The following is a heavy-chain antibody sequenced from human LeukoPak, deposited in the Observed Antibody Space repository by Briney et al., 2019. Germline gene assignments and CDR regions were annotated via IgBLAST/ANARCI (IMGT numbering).Heavy chain of an antibody. CDR3: ARGSRGSWYYYYYYMDV. CDR2: IYYSGST. D-gene: IGHD6-13*01. J-gene: IGHJ6*03. V-gene: IGHV4-59*01. Sequence: SETLSLTCTVSGGSISSYYWSWLRQPPGKGLEWIGYIYYSGSTNYNPSLKSRVTISVDTSKNQFSLKLSSVTAADTAVYYCARGSRGSWYYYYYYMDVWGKGTTVTISS. CDR1: GGSISSYY.